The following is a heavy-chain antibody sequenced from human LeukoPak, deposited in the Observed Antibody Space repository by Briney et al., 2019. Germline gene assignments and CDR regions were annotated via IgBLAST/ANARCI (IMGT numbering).Heavy chain of an antibody. D-gene: IGHD6-13*01. Sequence: GGSLTLSCAASGFTFSSYSMIWVRQAPGKGLEWVSYISNSSTYIYYAASVKGRFTISRDNAKNSLYLQMNSLSADDTVVYYCARVAEAAAFDYWGQGTLVTVSS. CDR1: GFTFSSYS. CDR2: ISNSSTYI. CDR3: ARVAEAAAFDY. V-gene: IGHV3-21*01. J-gene: IGHJ4*02.